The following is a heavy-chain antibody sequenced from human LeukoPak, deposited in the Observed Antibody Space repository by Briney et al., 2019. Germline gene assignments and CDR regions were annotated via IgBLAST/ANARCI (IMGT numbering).Heavy chain of an antibody. CDR1: GGSISSSSYY. CDR3: ARDPYYYGSGSYYKGSWFDP. CDR2: IYYSGST. J-gene: IGHJ5*02. D-gene: IGHD3-10*01. V-gene: IGHV4-39*07. Sequence: SETLSLTCTVSGGSISSSSYYWGWIRQPPGKGLEWLGSIYYSGSTYYNPSLKSRVTIPVDTSKNQFSLKLSSVTAADTAVYYCARDPYYYGSGSYYKGSWFDPWGQGTLVTVSS.